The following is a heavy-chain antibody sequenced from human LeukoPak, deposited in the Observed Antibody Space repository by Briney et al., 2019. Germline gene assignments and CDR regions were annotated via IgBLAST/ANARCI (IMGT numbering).Heavy chain of an antibody. V-gene: IGHV1-2*02. CDR1: GYTFTGYY. CDR2: INPNSGGT. J-gene: IGHJ1*01. CDR3: ARASYGSSDYEYFQH. D-gene: IGHD3-22*01. Sequence: ASVKVSCKASGYTFTGYYMHWVRQAPGQGLEWMGWINPNSGGTNYAQKFQGRVTMTRDTSISTAYMELSRLRSDDTAVYYCARASYGSSDYEYFQHWGQGTLVTVSS.